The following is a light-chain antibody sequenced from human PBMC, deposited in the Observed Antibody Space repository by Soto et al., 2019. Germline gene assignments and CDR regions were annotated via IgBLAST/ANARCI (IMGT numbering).Light chain of an antibody. J-gene: IGKJ1*01. V-gene: IGKV3-20*01. CDR1: ESVSNNY. CDR3: QQYGGTPPT. CDR2: GAS. Sequence: EIVLTQSPGTLSLSPGERATLSCRASESVSNNYLAWYQRKPGQAPRLLIYGASYRVTDIPYRFSGSGSGTDFTLTIARLEAEDFAVYTCQQYGGTPPTFGLGTKV.